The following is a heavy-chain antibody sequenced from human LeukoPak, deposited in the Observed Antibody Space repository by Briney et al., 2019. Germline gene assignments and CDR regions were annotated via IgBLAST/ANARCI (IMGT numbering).Heavy chain of an antibody. CDR2: IYYSGST. V-gene: IGHV4-59*01. J-gene: IGHJ4*02. CDR3: ARVSVTVIDY. D-gene: IGHD3-16*02. Sequence: SETLSLTCTVSGGSISSYYWSWIRQPPGKGLEWIGYIYYSGSTNYNPSLKSRVTISVDTSKNQFSLKLSSVTAADPAVYYCARVSVTVIDYWGQGTLVTVSA. CDR1: GGSISSYY.